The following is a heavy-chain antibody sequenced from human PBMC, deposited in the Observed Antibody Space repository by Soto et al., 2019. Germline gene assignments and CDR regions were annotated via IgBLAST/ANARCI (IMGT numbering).Heavy chain of an antibody. CDR2: IIPIFGTA. CDR1: GGTFSSYA. J-gene: IGHJ5*02. V-gene: IGHV1-69*06. CDR3: ARVGGLGYCSGGSCPHHWVDNRFDP. Sequence: QVQLVQSGAEVKKPGSSVKVSCKASGGTFSSYAISWVRQAPGQGLEWMGGIIPIFGTANYAQKFQGRVTITADKSTSTAYMELSSLRSEDTAVYYCARVGGLGYCSGGSCPHHWVDNRFDPWGQGTLVTVSS. D-gene: IGHD2-15*01.